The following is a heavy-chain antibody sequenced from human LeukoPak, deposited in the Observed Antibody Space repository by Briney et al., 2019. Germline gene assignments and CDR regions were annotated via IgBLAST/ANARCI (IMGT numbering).Heavy chain of an antibody. CDR3: AKTQQQLVMVPFDY. V-gene: IGHV3-23*01. Sequence: PGGSLRLSCAASGFTFSSYAMSWVRQAPGKGLEWVSAISGSGGSTYYADSVKGRFTISRDNSKNTLYLQMNSLRAEDTAVCYCAKTQQQLVMVPFDYWGQGTLVTVSS. J-gene: IGHJ4*02. CDR2: ISGSGGST. D-gene: IGHD6-13*01. CDR1: GFTFSSYA.